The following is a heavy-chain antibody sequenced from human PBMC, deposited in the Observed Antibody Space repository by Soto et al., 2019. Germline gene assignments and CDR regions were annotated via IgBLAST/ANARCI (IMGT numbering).Heavy chain of an antibody. V-gene: IGHV1-2*02. Sequence: ASVKVSCKASGYTCTGYYMHWVRQAPGQGLEWMGWINPNSGGTNYAQKFQGRVTMTRDTSISTAYMELSRLRSDDTAVYYCARDREQWLEIFDYWGQGTLVTVSS. D-gene: IGHD6-19*01. J-gene: IGHJ4*02. CDR3: ARDREQWLEIFDY. CDR2: INPNSGGT. CDR1: GYTCTGYY.